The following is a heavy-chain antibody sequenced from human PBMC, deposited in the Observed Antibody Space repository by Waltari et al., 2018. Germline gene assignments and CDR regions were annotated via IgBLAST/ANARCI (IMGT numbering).Heavy chain of an antibody. J-gene: IGHJ4*02. CDR2: LYPRDSAT. V-gene: IGHV5-51*01. Sequence: EVRLVQSGAEVKKPGESLRISCKASGYPFTSYWIAWMRQTPGQGLEWIGTLYPRDSATRYNPSFHGQVTMSADEYMATTSLQWSSLRASDTAIYYCARPRDAGSHYAFWGQGTVVTVSS. CDR3: ARPRDAGSHYAF. D-gene: IGHD3-10*01. CDR1: GYPFTSYW.